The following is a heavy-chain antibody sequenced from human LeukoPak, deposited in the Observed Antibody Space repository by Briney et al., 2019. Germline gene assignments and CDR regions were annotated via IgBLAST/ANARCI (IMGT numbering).Heavy chain of an antibody. D-gene: IGHD2-15*01. CDR2: IKSKTDGGTT. V-gene: IGHV3-15*01. Sequence: PGGSLRLSCAASGFTFSNAWMSWVRQAPGKGLEWVGRIKSKTDGGTTDYAAPVKGRFTISRDDSKNTLYLQMNSLKTEDTAVYYCTRNLDLVVVVAAHDYWGQGTLVTVSS. J-gene: IGHJ4*02. CDR1: GFTFSNAW. CDR3: TRNLDLVVVVAAHDY.